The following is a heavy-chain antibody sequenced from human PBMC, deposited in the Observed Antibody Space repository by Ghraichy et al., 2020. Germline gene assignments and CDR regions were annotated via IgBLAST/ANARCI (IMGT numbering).Heavy chain of an antibody. CDR1: GGSISSGGYY. CDR3: ASRTMKQHWYFDL. CDR2: IYYSGST. Sequence: LRLSCTVSGGSISSGGYYWSWIRQHPGKGLEWIGYIYYSGSTYYNPSLKSRVTISVDTSKNQFSLKLSSVTAADTAVYYCASRTMKQHWYFDLWGRGTLVTVSS. D-gene: IGHD3-22*01. V-gene: IGHV4-31*03. J-gene: IGHJ2*01.